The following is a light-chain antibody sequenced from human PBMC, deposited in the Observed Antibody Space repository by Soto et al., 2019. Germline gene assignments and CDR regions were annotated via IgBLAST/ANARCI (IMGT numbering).Light chain of an antibody. CDR1: SNDVGHSSF. CDR3: NAQADNGKHV. J-gene: IGLJ1*01. V-gene: IGLV2-8*01. Sequence: QSALTQPPSASGSPGQSVTISCTGNSNDVGHSSFISWYQQHPGKGPKLIIYEVSKRPSGVPDRFSGSKSGNTASLSVSGLQDEDEADYFCNAQADNGKHVFGSGTKVIVL. CDR2: EVS.